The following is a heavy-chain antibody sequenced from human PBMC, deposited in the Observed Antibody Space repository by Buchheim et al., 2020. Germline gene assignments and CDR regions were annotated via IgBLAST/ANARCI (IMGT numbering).Heavy chain of an antibody. D-gene: IGHD1-7*01. CDR3: SRGAGELELRTMDV. CDR1: GFTFSNYE. CDR2: IGVGGDT. V-gene: IGHV3-13*04. Sequence: EVQLVESGGGLVGPGGSLRLSCAASGFTFSNYEMHWVRQVIGKGLEWVSTIGVGGDTYYPGSVKGRFTISRENAKNSLYLQMNSLRAGDTAVYYCSRGAGELELRTMDVWGQGTT. J-gene: IGHJ6*02.